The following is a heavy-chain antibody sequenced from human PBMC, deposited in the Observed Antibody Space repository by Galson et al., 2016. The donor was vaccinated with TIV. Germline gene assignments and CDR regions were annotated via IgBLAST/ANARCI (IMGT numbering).Heavy chain of an antibody. D-gene: IGHD2/OR15-2a*01. CDR1: GYSFLSCG. V-gene: IGHV1-18*04. CDR2: ISAYNGDI. J-gene: IGHJ6*02. Sequence: SVKVSCKASGYSFLSCGMTWVRQAPGRGLEWLGWISAYNGDIKSAQKFQGRVTMTTDTSTSTAYMELRSLRSYDTAVYYCARGRTRLLSGHVMDVWGQGTTVTVSS. CDR3: ARGRTRLLSGHVMDV.